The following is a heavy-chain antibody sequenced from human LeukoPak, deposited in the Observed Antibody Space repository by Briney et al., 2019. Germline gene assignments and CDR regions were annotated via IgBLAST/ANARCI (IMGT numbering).Heavy chain of an antibody. V-gene: IGHV4-34*01. J-gene: IGHJ4*02. CDR1: GGSFSGYY. CDR3: ARGRTYCSSTSCYKLLDY. CDR2: INHSGST. D-gene: IGHD2-2*02. Sequence: SETLSLTCAVYGGSFSGYYWSWIRQPPGKGLEWIGEINHSGSTNYNPSLKSRVTISVDTSKNQFSLKLSSVTAADTAVYYCARGRTYCSSTSCYKLLDYWGQGTLVTVSS.